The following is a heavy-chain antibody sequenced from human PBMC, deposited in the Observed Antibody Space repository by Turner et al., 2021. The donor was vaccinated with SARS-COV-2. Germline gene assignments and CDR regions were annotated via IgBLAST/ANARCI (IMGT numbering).Heavy chain of an antibody. CDR1: GGFLSGYY. Sequence: QVQLQQWRAGLSKPSETLSLTRAVTGGFLSGYYWSWIRQPPGKGLEWSREIKHSGYTNYNPSLKSRDTISVDTYKNKISLKLNSVTAADTALYSCARVDIVSTNCFDPWGQGTLVTVSS. CDR3: ARVDIVSTNCFDP. J-gene: IGHJ5*02. V-gene: IGHV4-34*02. CDR2: IKHSGYT. D-gene: IGHD5-12*01.